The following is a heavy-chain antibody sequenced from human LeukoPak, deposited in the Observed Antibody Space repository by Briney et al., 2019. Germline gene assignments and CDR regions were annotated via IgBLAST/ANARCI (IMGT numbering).Heavy chain of an antibody. Sequence: DXYXSWIRQAPGXGLEWVSYISSSGSTIYYADSVKGRFTISRDNAKNSLYLQMNSLRAEDTAVYYCARVRYSSSWYYFDYWGQGTLVTVSS. CDR1: DXY. J-gene: IGHJ4*02. V-gene: IGHV3-11*01. CDR2: ISSSGSTI. D-gene: IGHD6-13*01. CDR3: ARVRYSSSWYYFDY.